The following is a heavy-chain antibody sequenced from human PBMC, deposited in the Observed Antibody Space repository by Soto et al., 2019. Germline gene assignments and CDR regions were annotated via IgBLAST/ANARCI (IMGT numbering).Heavy chain of an antibody. CDR1: GVKFNDYA. D-gene: IGHD3-3*02. J-gene: IGHJ6*04. CDR3: GKGLVISTLDV. V-gene: IGHV3-9*01. CDR2: ISWNSAYI. Sequence: PGGSLGLSCAASGVKFNDYAMHWVRKAPGKGLEWVSGISWNSAYIGYADPVKGRFTISRDNAKNSVYLQMNSLRAEDTALYYCGKGLVISTLDVWGKGTTVTVSS.